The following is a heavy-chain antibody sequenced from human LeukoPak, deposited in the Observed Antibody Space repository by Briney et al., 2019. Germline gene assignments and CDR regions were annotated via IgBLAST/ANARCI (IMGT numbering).Heavy chain of an antibody. CDR3: ARAGLRVTMVRRSYFDY. Sequence: PSETLSLTCTVSGGSISSYYWSWIRQPPGKGLEWIGEINHSGSTNYNPSLKSRVTISVDTSKNQFSLKLSSVTAADTAVYYCARAGLRVTMVRRSYFDYWGQGTLVTVSS. J-gene: IGHJ4*02. CDR2: INHSGST. CDR1: GGSISSYY. D-gene: IGHD3-10*01. V-gene: IGHV4-34*01.